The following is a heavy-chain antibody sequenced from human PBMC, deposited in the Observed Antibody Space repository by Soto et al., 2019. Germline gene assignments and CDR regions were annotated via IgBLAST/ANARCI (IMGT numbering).Heavy chain of an antibody. D-gene: IGHD1-1*01. CDR2: VYYSGST. CDR3: ARERTGDPTFFDY. J-gene: IGHJ4*02. Sequence: PXVTMSLTCTVSGGSVSSGDYYCSWIREPPGKGLQWIGYVYYSGSTDYNPSLKSRVTISVDTSKNQFSLKLTSVTVADTAVYYCARERTGDPTFFDYWGQGTLLTVSS. V-gene: IGHV4-61*08. CDR1: GGSVSSGDYY.